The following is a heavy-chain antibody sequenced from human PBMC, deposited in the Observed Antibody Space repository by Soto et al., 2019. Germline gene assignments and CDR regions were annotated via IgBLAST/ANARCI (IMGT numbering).Heavy chain of an antibody. V-gene: IGHV1-2*02. J-gene: IGHJ3*02. CDR2: INPNSGGT. Sequence: QVQLVQSGAEVKKPGASVKVSCKASGYTFTGYYMQWVRQAPGQGLEWMGWINPNSGGTNYAQKCQGRVTMTRDTSISTAYMELSRLRSDDTAAYYCAKYGGNGGFDIWGQGTMVTVSS. CDR1: GYTFTGYY. D-gene: IGHD2-8*01. CDR3: AKYGGNGGFDI.